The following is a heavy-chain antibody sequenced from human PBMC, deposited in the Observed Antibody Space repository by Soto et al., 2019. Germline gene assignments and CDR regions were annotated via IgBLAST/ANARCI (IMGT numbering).Heavy chain of an antibody. CDR1: GGSISSGGYY. J-gene: IGHJ3*02. CDR2: IYYSGRT. CDR3: ARVYYSSSWYDAFDI. Sequence: QVQLQASGPGLVKPSQTLSLTCTVSGGSISSGGYYWIWISQHPGKGLEWIGYIYYSGRTYYNPSLKSLVTISVDTSKNQFSLKLSSVTAADTAVYYCARVYYSSSWYDAFDIWGQGTMVTVSS. V-gene: IGHV4-31*01. D-gene: IGHD6-13*01.